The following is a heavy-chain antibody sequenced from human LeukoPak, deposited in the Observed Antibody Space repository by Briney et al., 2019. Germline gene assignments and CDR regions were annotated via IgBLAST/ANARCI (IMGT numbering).Heavy chain of an antibody. J-gene: IGHJ4*02. CDR1: GDSISGFY. CDR3: ARVHYGDYLDY. Sequence: TTSETLSLTCTVSGDSISGFYWSWIRQPPGKGLEWIGYIYYSGSTNYNPSLKSRVTISVDTSKNQFSLKLSSVTAADTAVYYCARVHYGDYLDYWGQGTLVTVSS. V-gene: IGHV4-59*08. D-gene: IGHD4-17*01. CDR2: IYYSGST.